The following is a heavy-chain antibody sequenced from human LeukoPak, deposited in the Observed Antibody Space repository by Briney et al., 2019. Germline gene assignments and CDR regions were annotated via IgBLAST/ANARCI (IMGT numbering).Heavy chain of an antibody. J-gene: IGHJ4*02. CDR3: ARYDILTGCDY. CDR1: GGSINSDGYS. V-gene: IGHV4-30-2*01. Sequence: SQTLSLTCAVSGGSINSDGYSWSWIRQPPGKGLEWIGYIYHSGSTYYNPSLKSRVTISVDKSKNQFSLRLSSVTAADTAVYYCARYDILTGCDYWGQGTLVTVTS. CDR2: IYHSGST. D-gene: IGHD3-9*01.